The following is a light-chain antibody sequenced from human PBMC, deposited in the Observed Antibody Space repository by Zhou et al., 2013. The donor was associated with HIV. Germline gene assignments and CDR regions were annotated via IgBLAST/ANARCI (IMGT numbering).Light chain of an antibody. CDR2: GAS. CDR1: QSVSNRY. V-gene: IGKV3-20*01. Sequence: EIVLTQSPGTLSLSPGERATLSCRASQSVSNRYLAWYQQKPGQAPRLLIYGASSRATGIPDRFSGSGSGTDFTLTISRLEPEDFEVYYCHQYGSSPWTFGQGTKVEIK. CDR3: HQYGSSPWT. J-gene: IGKJ1*01.